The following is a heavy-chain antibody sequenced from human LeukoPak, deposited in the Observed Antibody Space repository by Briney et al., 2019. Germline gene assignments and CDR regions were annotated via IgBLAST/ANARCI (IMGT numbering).Heavy chain of an antibody. J-gene: IGHJ4*02. Sequence: GEALQISCKGSGYSFTTSWIGWGRQMPGEGLEGMASIYPGDSDTRYSPSFEGQVTISADKSISTAYLQWSSLKASDTAMYYCAKEAKSGQGMGIDYWGQGTLVTVSS. V-gene: IGHV5-51*01. CDR1: GYSFTTSW. CDR2: IYPGDSDT. CDR3: AKEAKSGQGMGIDY. D-gene: IGHD6-13*01.